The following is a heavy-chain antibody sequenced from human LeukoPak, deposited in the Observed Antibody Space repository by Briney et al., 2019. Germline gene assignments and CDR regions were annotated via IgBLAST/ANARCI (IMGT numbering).Heavy chain of an antibody. CDR2: FYSSGST. CDR1: GTSLTTYF. J-gene: IGHJ6*02. D-gene: IGHD3-22*01. Sequence: SETLSLTCTVSGTSLTTYFWSWIRQPAGKGLEWIGRFYSSGSTSYNPSLKSRLTMSVDTSKNEFSLKLRSVTAADTAVYYCVRDRVDSSGYYYYYGLDVRGQGTTVTVSS. V-gene: IGHV4-4*07. CDR3: VRDRVDSSGYYYYYGLDV.